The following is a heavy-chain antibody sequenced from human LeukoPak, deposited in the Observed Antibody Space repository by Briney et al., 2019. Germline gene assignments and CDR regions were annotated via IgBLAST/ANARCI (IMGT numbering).Heavy chain of an antibody. J-gene: IGHJ6*03. Sequence: SETLSLTCTVSGGSISSSSYYWGWIRQPPGKGLEWIGSIYYSGSTYYNPSLKSRVTISVDTSKNQFSLKLSSVTAADTAVYYCARGGSSSLGDNYMDVWGKGTTVTVSS. CDR2: IYYSGST. V-gene: IGHV4-39*07. CDR3: ARGGSSSLGDNYMDV. CDR1: GGSISSSSYY. D-gene: IGHD6-6*01.